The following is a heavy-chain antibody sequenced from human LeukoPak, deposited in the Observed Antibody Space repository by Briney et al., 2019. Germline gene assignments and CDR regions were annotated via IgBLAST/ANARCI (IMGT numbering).Heavy chain of an antibody. CDR2: ISWNDDK. CDR3: AHLLEFGGVIYREATRTFDY. Sequence: SGPTLANPPQPLTLTCTFSGFSLSTRGVGVGWIRQPPGKALEWLSLISWNDDKRYSPSLKSRLTSTKDTSKNQVVLTMTNMDPVDTATYYCAHLLEFGGVIYREATRTFDYWGQGTLVTGSS. V-gene: IGHV2-5*01. CDR1: GFSLSTRGVG. D-gene: IGHD3-16*01. J-gene: IGHJ4*02.